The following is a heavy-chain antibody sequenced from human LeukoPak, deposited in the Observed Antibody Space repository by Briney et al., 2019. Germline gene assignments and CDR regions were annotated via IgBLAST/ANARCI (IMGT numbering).Heavy chain of an antibody. D-gene: IGHD6-13*01. CDR3: ARGPSSSWYFGYYYYAVDV. CDR1: GYTFTSYY. CDR2: INPNGGST. Sequence: ASVKLSCKASGYTFTSYYMHWVRQPPGQGLEWMGIINPNGGSTSYAQKSEGRVTITRNTSTNTVHMELSNLICADATVFYCARGPSSSWYFGYYYYAVDVWGEGAT. V-gene: IGHV1-46*01. J-gene: IGHJ6*01.